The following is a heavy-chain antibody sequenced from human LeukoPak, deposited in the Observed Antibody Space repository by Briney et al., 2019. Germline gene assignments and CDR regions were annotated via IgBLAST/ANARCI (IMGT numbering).Heavy chain of an antibody. V-gene: IGHV3-21*01. CDR3: ARDRGAKRPPDY. D-gene: IGHD3-10*01. Sequence: GGSLRLSCAASGFTFSSYSMNWVRQAPGKGLEWVSSISSSSSYIYYADSVKGRFTSSRDNAKNSLYLQMNSLRAEDTAVYYCARDRGAKRPPDYWGQGTLVTVSS. J-gene: IGHJ4*02. CDR2: ISSSSSYI. CDR1: GFTFSSYS.